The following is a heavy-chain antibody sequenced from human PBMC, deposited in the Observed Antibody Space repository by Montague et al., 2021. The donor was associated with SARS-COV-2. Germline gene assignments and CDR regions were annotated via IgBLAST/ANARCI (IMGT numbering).Heavy chain of an antibody. CDR1: GDSVSSNIAT. CDR3: ARIPVGSKYYFDF. CDR2: TYYRSKWYN. Sequence: CAISGDSVSSNIATWKWIRQTPSGGLEWLGRTYYRSKWYNDYAEXVKSRITIDPDTSKHQFSLHLNSVTPEDTAVYYCARIPVGSKYYFDFWGQGTLVTVSS. D-gene: IGHD2-2*01. V-gene: IGHV6-1*01. J-gene: IGHJ4*02.